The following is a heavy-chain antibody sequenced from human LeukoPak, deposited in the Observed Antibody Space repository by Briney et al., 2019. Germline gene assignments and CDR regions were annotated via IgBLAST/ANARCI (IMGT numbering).Heavy chain of an antibody. J-gene: IGHJ3*02. CDR2: IYHSGST. D-gene: IGHD2-2*01. CDR3: ARDRAVVVPAAPDALDI. Sequence: SETLSLTCTVSGYSISSGYYWGWIRQPPGKGLEWIGSIYHSGSTYYNPSLKSRVTISVDTSKNQFSLKLSSVTAADTAVYYCARDRAVVVPAAPDALDIWGQGTMVTVSS. CDR1: GYSISSGYY. V-gene: IGHV4-38-2*02.